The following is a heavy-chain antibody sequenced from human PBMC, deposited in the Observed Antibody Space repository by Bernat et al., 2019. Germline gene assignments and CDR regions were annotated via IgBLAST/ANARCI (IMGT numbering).Heavy chain of an antibody. J-gene: IGHJ6*02. Sequence: QVQLQQWGAGLLKPSQTLSLTCTVSGGSISSGGYYWSWIRQHPGKGLEWIGYIYYSGSTYYNPSLKSRVTISVDTSKNQFSLKLSSVTAADTAVYYCARDNVASGSYYAVYGMDVWGQGTTVTVSS. CDR1: GGSISSGGYY. CDR2: IYYSGST. D-gene: IGHD3-10*01. CDR3: ARDNVASGSYYAVYGMDV. V-gene: IGHV4-31*03.